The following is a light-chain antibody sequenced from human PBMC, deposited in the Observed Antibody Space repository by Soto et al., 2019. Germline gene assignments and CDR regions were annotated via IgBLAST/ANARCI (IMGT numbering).Light chain of an antibody. CDR2: DDT. J-gene: IGLJ1*01. Sequence: QSALTQPASVSGSPGQSITISCTGTVGLVSWYQQHPGKVPKLIIYDDTKRPSGVSSRFSGSKSGNTASLTISGLQTGDEADYYCCLYVGGRTYLFGTGTKVTVL. CDR3: CLYVGGRTYL. CDR1: VGL. V-gene: IGLV2-23*01.